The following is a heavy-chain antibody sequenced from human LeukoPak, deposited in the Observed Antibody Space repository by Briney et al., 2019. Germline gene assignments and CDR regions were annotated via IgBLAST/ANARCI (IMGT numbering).Heavy chain of an antibody. CDR3: ASPNYYGPGRLFDY. CDR2: ISSSSSYI. CDR1: GFTFSSYS. Sequence: PGGSLRLSCAASGFTFSSYSMNWVRQAPGKGLEWVSSISSSSSYIYYADSVKGRFTISRDNAKNSLYLQMNSLRAEDTAVYYCASPNYYGPGRLFDYWGQGTLVTVSS. V-gene: IGHV3-21*01. D-gene: IGHD3-10*01. J-gene: IGHJ4*02.